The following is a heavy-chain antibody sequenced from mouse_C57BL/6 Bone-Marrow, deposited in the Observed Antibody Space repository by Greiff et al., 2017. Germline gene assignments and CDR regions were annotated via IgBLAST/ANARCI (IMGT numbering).Heavy chain of an antibody. J-gene: IGHJ2*01. Sequence: EVQLQQSGPELVKPGASVKISCKASGYSFTGYYMNWVKQSPEKSLEWIGEINPSTGGTTYNQKFKAKATLTVDKSSSTAYMQLKSLTSEDSAVDYCAPGVTTPYYFDYWGQGTTLTVSS. CDR3: APGVTTPYYFDY. CDR1: GYSFTGYY. CDR2: INPSTGGT. D-gene: IGHD2-2*01. V-gene: IGHV1-42*01.